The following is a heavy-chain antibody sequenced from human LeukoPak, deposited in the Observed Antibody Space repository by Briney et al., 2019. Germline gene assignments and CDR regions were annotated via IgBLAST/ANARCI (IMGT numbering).Heavy chain of an antibody. Sequence: GSLRLSCAASGFTFSSYAMNWVRQAPGKGLEWVSAISGSGGGTYYADSVKGRFTISRDNSKNTMYLQMNSLRAEDTALYYCAKDRWQLSPDYYYYMDVWGNGTTVTVSS. CDR1: GFTFSSYA. CDR3: AKDRWQLSPDYYYYMDV. D-gene: IGHD2-15*01. V-gene: IGHV3-23*01. J-gene: IGHJ6*03. CDR2: ISGSGGGT.